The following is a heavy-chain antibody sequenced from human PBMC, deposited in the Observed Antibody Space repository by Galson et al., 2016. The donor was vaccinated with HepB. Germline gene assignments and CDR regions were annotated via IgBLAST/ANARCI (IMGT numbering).Heavy chain of an antibody. Sequence: SVKVSCKASGYTFTSHQIHWVRQAPGQRLEWMGWINAANGDTKYSQRFQDRVTITRDTSPSTAYMELSSLRSEDTALYYCARHISHIDYGDYDYWGQGTLVTVSS. J-gene: IGHJ4*02. V-gene: IGHV1-3*01. CDR2: INAANGDT. D-gene: IGHD4-17*01. CDR3: ARHISHIDYGDYDY. CDR1: GYTFTSHQ.